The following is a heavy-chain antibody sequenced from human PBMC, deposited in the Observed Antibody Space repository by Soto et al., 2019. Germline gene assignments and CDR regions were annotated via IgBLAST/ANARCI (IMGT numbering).Heavy chain of an antibody. CDR2: ISYDGSNK. V-gene: IGHV3-30*03. CDR3: ARGLDYDFWSGPPKGMDV. J-gene: IGHJ6*02. D-gene: IGHD3-3*01. CDR1: GFTFSSYG. Sequence: QVQLVESGGGVVQPGRSLRLSCAASGFTFSSYGMHWVRQAPGKGLEWVAVISYDGSNKYYADSVKGRFTIPRDNSKNTLYLQMNSLRAEDTAVYYCARGLDYDFWSGPPKGMDVWGQGTTVTVSS.